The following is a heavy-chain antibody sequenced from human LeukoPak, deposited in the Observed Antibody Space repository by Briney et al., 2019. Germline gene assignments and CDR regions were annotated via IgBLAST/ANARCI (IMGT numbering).Heavy chain of an antibody. CDR3: ARGREKQQLYFDY. Sequence: ASVKVSCKASGGTFSSYAISWVRQAPGQGLEWMGGIIPIFGTANYAQKLQGRVTITADESTSTAYMELSSLRSEDTAVYYCARGREKQQLYFDYWGQGTLVTVSS. CDR2: IIPIFGTA. CDR1: GGTFSSYA. J-gene: IGHJ4*02. D-gene: IGHD6-13*01. V-gene: IGHV1-69*13.